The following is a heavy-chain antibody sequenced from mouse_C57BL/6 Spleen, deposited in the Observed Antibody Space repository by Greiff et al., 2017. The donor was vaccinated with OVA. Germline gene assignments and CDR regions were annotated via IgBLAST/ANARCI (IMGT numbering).Heavy chain of an antibody. CDR1: GYAFSSYW. CDR2: ISPGAGDT. J-gene: IGHJ3*01. V-gene: IGHV1-80*01. CDR3: AREGDYYDYDGGFAY. D-gene: IGHD2-4*01. Sequence: VQLQQSGAELVKPGASVKISCKASGYAFSSYWMNWVKQRPGTGLEWIGQISPGAGDTNYNGKFKGKATLTADKSSSTAYMQLSSLTSEDSAVYFCAREGDYYDYDGGFAYWGQGTLVTVSA.